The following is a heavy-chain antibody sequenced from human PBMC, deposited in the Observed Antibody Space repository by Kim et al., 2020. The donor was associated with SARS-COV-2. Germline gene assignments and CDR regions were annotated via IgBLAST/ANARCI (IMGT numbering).Heavy chain of an antibody. D-gene: IGHD3-3*01. CDR3: ARQVINYDFWSGYYQGPLGV. Sequence: SETLSLTCTVSGGSISSSSYYWGWIRQPPGKGLEWIGSIYYSGSTYYNPSLKSLVTISVDTSKNQFSLKLSSVTAADTAVYYCARQVINYDFWSGYYQGPLGVWGQGTTVTVSS. CDR1: GGSISSSSYY. V-gene: IGHV4-39*01. J-gene: IGHJ6*02. CDR2: IYYSGST.